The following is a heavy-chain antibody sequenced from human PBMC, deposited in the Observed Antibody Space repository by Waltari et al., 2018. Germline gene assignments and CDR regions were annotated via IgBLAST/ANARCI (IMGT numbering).Heavy chain of an antibody. CDR2: INHSGST. V-gene: IGHV4-34*01. CDR3: ARRWSGQGVIRYYYYYGMDV. D-gene: IGHD3-10*01. CDR1: GGSFSGYY. Sequence: QVQLQQWGAGLLKPSETLSLTCAVYGGSFSGYYWSWIRQPPGKGLEWIGEINHSGSTNYNPSLKSRVTISVDTSKNQFSLKLSSVTAADTAVYYCARRWSGQGVIRYYYYYGMDVWGQGTTVTVSS. J-gene: IGHJ6*02.